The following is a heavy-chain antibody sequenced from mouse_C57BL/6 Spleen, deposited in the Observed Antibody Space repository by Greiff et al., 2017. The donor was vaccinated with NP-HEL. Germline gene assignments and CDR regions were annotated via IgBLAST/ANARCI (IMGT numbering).Heavy chain of an antibody. Sequence: QVQLQQSGPELVKPGASVKISCKASGYTFTDYYINWVKQRPGQGLEWIGWIFPGSGSTYYNEKFKGKATLTVDKSSSTAYMLLSSLTSEDSAVYYCASNDVVGYYFDYWGQGTTLTVSS. D-gene: IGHD1-1*01. J-gene: IGHJ2*01. CDR1: GYTFTDYY. CDR2: IFPGSGST. CDR3: ASNDVVGYYFDY. V-gene: IGHV1-75*01.